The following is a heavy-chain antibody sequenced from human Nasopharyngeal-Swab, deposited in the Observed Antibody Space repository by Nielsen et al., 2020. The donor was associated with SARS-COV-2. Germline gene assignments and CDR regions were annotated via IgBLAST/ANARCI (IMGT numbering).Heavy chain of an antibody. Sequence: SDTLSLTFAVYGGSFSGYYWSWIRQPPGKGLEWIGEINHSGSTNYNPSLKSRVTISVDTSKNQLSLKLSSVTAADTAVYYCARGETDNYGDYVGYYGMDVWGQGTTVTVSS. D-gene: IGHD4-17*01. J-gene: IGHJ6*02. CDR2: INHSGST. CDR3: ARGETDNYGDYVGYYGMDV. CDR1: GGSFSGYY. V-gene: IGHV4-34*01.